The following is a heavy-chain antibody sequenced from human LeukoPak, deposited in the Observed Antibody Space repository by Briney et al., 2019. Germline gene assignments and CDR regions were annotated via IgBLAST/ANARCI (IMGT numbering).Heavy chain of an antibody. CDR1: GYTFTSYY. J-gene: IGHJ6*03. D-gene: IGHD6-19*01. V-gene: IGHV1-46*01. Sequence: ASVKVSCKASGYTFTSYYMHWVRQAPGQGLEWMGIINPSGGSTSYAQKFQGRVTMTRDMSTSTVYMELSSLRSEDTAVYYCARTLAVISRYYYYYMDVWGKGTTVTVSS. CDR3: ARTLAVISRYYYYYMDV. CDR2: INPSGGST.